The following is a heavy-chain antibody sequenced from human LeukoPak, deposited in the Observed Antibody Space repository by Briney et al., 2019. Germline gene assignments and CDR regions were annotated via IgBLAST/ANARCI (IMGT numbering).Heavy chain of an antibody. D-gene: IGHD5-18*01. CDR1: GGSISSGSYY. J-gene: IGHJ5*02. CDR3: AKDMGPTYSNLIGDWFDP. CDR2: VYPSGST. V-gene: IGHV4-61*02. Sequence: SETLSLTCSLSGGSISSGSYYWSWIRQPAGKGLEWIGRVYPSGSTSYNPSFKSRVSISIHTFKNQYTLNLSSVTAADTAVYYCAKDMGPTYSNLIGDWFDPWGQGVLVTVSS.